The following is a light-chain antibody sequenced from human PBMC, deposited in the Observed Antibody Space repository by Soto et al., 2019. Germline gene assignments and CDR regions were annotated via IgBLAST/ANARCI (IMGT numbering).Light chain of an antibody. CDR2: AAS. V-gene: IGKV1-39*01. J-gene: IGKJ4*01. CDR3: QQSYSNPLS. Sequence: DIQMTQSPSSLSASVGDRVTMTCRASESMRRYLNWYRQKPGKAPELLIFAASSLESGVPSRFSGSGSGTDFTLTISSLQPEDVETYYCQQSYSNPLSFGGGTKVDIX. CDR1: ESMRRY.